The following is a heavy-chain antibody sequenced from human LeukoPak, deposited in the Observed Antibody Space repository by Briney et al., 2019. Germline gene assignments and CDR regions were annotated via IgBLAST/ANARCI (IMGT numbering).Heavy chain of an antibody. Sequence: ASVKVSCKASGFTFTSYGITWVRQAPGQGLEWMGWMNPNSGNTGYAQKFQGRVNMTRNTSISTAYMELSSLRSEDTAVYYCARGGRGYSYGLLRVFDYWGQGTLVTVSS. CDR2: MNPNSGNT. D-gene: IGHD5-18*01. J-gene: IGHJ4*02. CDR3: ARGGRGYSYGLLRVFDY. CDR1: GFTFTSYG. V-gene: IGHV1-8*01.